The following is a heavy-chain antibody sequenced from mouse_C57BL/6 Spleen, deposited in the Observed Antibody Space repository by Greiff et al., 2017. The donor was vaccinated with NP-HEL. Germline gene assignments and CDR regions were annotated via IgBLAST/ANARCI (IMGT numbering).Heavy chain of an antibody. CDR1: GYAFSSSW. Sequence: VQLQESGPELVKPGASVKISCTASGYAFSSSWMNWVKQRPGKGLEWIGRIYPGDGDPNYTGKFKGKSTLTADKSSSTAYMQLSSLTSEDSAVYFCARSHITTPWFAYWGQGTLVTVSA. D-gene: IGHD1-1*01. CDR3: ARSHITTPWFAY. V-gene: IGHV1-82*01. J-gene: IGHJ3*01. CDR2: IYPGDGDP.